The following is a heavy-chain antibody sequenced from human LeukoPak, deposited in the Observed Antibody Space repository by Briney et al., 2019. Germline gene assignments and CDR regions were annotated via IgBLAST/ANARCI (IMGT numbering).Heavy chain of an antibody. Sequence: SETLSLTCNVSGGSISGHYWSWIRQPPGKGLEWIGYIYSSGTTNYNPSLRSRLTISVDTSRSQFSLKLISVTAADAAVYYCARVAVQWLIRVSYYYMDVWGKGTTVTVSS. J-gene: IGHJ6*03. V-gene: IGHV4-59*11. CDR2: IYSSGTT. CDR1: GGSISGHY. D-gene: IGHD6-19*01. CDR3: ARVAVQWLIRVSYYYMDV.